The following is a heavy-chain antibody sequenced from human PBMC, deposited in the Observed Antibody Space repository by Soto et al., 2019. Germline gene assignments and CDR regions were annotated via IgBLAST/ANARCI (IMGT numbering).Heavy chain of an antibody. CDR2: IIPIFGTA. Sequence: QVQLVQSGAEVKKPESSVKVSCKASGGTFSSYAISWVRQAPGQGLEWMGGIIPIFGTANYAQKFQGRVTITADASTSTAYMELSSLRSEDTAVYYCARTLRTQPQWLRSIYYYYYGMDVWGQGTTVTVSS. J-gene: IGHJ6*02. V-gene: IGHV1-69*01. CDR3: ARTLRTQPQWLRSIYYYYYGMDV. CDR1: GGTFSSYA. D-gene: IGHD5-12*01.